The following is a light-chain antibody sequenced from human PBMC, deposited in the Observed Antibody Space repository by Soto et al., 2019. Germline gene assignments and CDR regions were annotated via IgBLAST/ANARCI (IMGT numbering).Light chain of an antibody. V-gene: IGLV2-14*03. CDR2: GVS. Sequence: QSALTQPASVSGSPGQSVTISCTGTSNDVGAYKYVSWYQKHPGKAPKLMIYGVSNRPSGISDRFSGSKSGNTAFLTISGLQPDDEADYFCSSFTGPTTLDVFGTGTKLTVL. J-gene: IGLJ1*01. CDR3: SSFTGPTTLDV. CDR1: SNDVGAYKY.